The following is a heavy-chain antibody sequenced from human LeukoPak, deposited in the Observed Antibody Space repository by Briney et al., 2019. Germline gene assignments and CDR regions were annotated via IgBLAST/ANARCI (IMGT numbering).Heavy chain of an antibody. CDR1: GDSFTSHW. J-gene: IGHJ6*02. CDR2: IDPSESYT. D-gene: IGHD4-11*01. CDR3: ARHYSNDAMDV. Sequence: VESLTLSCKFSGDSFTSHWISWVRQIPGKGLEWKWRIDPSESYTNYSLSFQGHDTISNDNYISTPYLQWSSLQASHTAIYYCARHYSNDAMDVWGPGAPVTVSS. V-gene: IGHV5-10-1*01.